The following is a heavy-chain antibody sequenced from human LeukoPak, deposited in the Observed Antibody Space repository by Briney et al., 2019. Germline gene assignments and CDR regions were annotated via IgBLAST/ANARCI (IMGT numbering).Heavy chain of an antibody. D-gene: IGHD3-3*01. Sequence: ASVKVSCKASGGTFSNSGISWVRQAPGQGLEWMGGIIPMFNTGNYAEKFQGRVMITTDESRATAYMELSSLKPDDTAVYYCARYSDFWSGSYFDHWSQGTLVTVSS. J-gene: IGHJ4*02. V-gene: IGHV1-69*05. CDR3: ARYSDFWSGSYFDH. CDR2: IIPMFNTG. CDR1: GGTFSNSG.